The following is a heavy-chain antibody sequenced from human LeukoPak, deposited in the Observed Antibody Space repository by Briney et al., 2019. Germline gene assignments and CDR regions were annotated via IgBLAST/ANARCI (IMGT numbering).Heavy chain of an antibody. V-gene: IGHV3-48*01. Sequence: GGSLRLSCAASGFTFSNYNMNWVRQAPGKGLEWVSYMTGSSNTIYYADSVKGRFTISRDNAKKSLFLQMNSLRAEDTAVYYCARGWGMITFGGVIVNSFDYWGQGTLVTVSS. CDR3: ARGWGMITFGGVIVNSFDY. J-gene: IGHJ4*02. D-gene: IGHD3-16*02. CDR2: MTGSSNTI. CDR1: GFTFSNYN.